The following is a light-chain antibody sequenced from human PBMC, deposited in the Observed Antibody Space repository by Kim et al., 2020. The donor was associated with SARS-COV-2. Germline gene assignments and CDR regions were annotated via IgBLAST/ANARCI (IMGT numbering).Light chain of an antibody. Sequence: SYELTQPHSVSVAPGQTASITCSGDKLGNKYASWYQQRPGQSPVLVISQDNKRPSGIPERFSGSNSGNTASLTISGTQAMDEADYYCQAWDSSTGVVFGGGTPLTVL. CDR2: QDN. J-gene: IGLJ2*01. CDR3: QAWDSSTGVV. V-gene: IGLV3-1*01. CDR1: KLGNKY.